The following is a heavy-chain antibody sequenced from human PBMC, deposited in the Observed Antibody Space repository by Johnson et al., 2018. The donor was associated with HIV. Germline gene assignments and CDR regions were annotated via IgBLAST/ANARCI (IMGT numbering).Heavy chain of an antibody. CDR2: ISWDGNST. J-gene: IGHJ3*02. Sequence: VQLVESGGGVVQPGRSLRLSCAASGFTFSSYAMHWVRQAPGKGLEWVSLISWDGNSTYYGDSVKGRFTISRENGENSLYLQMNSLRAYDTALYYCAKVVKVRVAGAFDIWGQGTMVTVSS. CDR1: GFTFSSYA. CDR3: AKVVKVRVAGAFDI. V-gene: IGHV3-43D*03. D-gene: IGHD6-19*01.